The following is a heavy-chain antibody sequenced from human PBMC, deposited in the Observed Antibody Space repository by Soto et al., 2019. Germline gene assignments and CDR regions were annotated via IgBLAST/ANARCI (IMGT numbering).Heavy chain of an antibody. D-gene: IGHD6-13*01. CDR3: ARVSSRWGFDS. V-gene: IGHV4-61*01. Sequence: QVQLQESGPGLVKPSETLSLTCTVSGGSVSSGSYYWSWIRQPPGKGLEWIGYIYYSGSTNYNPSLKSRVTISVDTSKNQFSLKLSSVTAADTAVYYCARVSSRWGFDSWGQGTLVTVSS. CDR1: GGSVSSGSYY. J-gene: IGHJ4*02. CDR2: IYYSGST.